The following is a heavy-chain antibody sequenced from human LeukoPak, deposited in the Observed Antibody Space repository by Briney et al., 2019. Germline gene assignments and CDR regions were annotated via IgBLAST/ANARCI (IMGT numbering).Heavy chain of an antibody. Sequence: SGPTLVKPTQTLTLTCTFSGFSLSTSGVGVGWIRQPPGKALEWLALIYWDDDKRYSPSLKSRLTITKDTSKNQAVLTMTNMDPVDTATYCCAHRPWFGEFAQFDYWGQGTLVTVSS. CDR2: IYWDDDK. CDR3: AHRPWFGEFAQFDY. J-gene: IGHJ4*02. D-gene: IGHD3-10*01. CDR1: GFSLSTSGVG. V-gene: IGHV2-5*02.